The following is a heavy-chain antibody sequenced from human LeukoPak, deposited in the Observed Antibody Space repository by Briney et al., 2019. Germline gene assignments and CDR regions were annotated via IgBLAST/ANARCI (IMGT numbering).Heavy chain of an antibody. Sequence: GGSLRLSCAASGFTFSSYEMNWVRQAPGKGLEWVSSISSSSSYIYYADSVKGRFTISRDNAKNSLYLQMNSLRAEDTAVYYCARDHYDSSGYYQGYYFDYWGQGTLVTVSS. CDR2: ISSSSSYI. CDR1: GFTFSSYE. D-gene: IGHD3-22*01. J-gene: IGHJ4*02. V-gene: IGHV3-21*01. CDR3: ARDHYDSSGYYQGYYFDY.